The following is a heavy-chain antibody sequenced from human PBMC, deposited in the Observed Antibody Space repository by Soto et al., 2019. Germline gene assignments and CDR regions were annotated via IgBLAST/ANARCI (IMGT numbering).Heavy chain of an antibody. V-gene: IGHV3-9*01. CDR3: AQAESSDWHYAFDY. Sequence: EVQLVESGGGLVQPGKSLRLSCAASGCTFDDYAMHWVRQVPGKGLEWVSGLSWNGASIDYAESVKGRFSISRDNGKNSLYLQMNSLRPEDTALYYFAQAESSDWHYAFDYWGQGILVTVSS. D-gene: IGHD6-19*01. J-gene: IGHJ4*02. CDR2: LSWNGASI. CDR1: GCTFDDYA.